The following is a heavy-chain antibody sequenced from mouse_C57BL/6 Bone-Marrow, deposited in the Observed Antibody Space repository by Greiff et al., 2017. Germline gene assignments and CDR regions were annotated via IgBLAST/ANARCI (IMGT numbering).Heavy chain of an antibody. V-gene: IGHV5-9*01. CDR3: ARPFYYGSSPHWYFDV. CDR2: ISGGGGNT. D-gene: IGHD1-1*01. Sequence: EVQGVESGGGLVKPGGSLKLSCAASGFTFSSYTMSWVRQTPEKRLEWVATISGGGGNTYYPDSVKGRFTISRDNAKNTLYLQMSSLRSEDTALYYCARPFYYGSSPHWYFDVWGTETTVNVSS. J-gene: IGHJ1*03. CDR1: GFTFSSYT.